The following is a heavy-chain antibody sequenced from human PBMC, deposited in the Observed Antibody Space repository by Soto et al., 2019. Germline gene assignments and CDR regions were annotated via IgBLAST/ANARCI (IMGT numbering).Heavy chain of an antibody. CDR2: ISWDGGST. D-gene: IGHD3-22*01. J-gene: IGHJ4*02. V-gene: IGHV3-43*01. CDR3: AKDINYYDSSGLDY. Sequence: EVQLVESGGVVVQPGGSLRLSCAASGFTFDDYTMRWVRQAPGKGLEWVSLISWDGGSTYYADSVKGRFTISRDNSKNSLYLQMNSLRTEDTALYYCAKDINYYDSSGLDYWGQGTLVTVSS. CDR1: GFTFDDYT.